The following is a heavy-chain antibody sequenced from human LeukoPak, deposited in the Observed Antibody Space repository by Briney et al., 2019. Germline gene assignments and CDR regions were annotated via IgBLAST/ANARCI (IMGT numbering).Heavy chain of an antibody. Sequence: GGTLRLSCAASGFTFSSYGMSWVRQAPGKGLEWVSAISATGSTTYYADSVKGRFTISRDNSKNTLYLQMNSLRAEDTAIYYCAKNGDRGAYCSGGSCYPYYYYYIDVWGKGTTVTISS. J-gene: IGHJ6*03. CDR1: GFTFSSYG. V-gene: IGHV3-23*01. CDR3: AKNGDRGAYCSGGSCYPYYYYYIDV. CDR2: ISATGSTT. D-gene: IGHD2-15*01.